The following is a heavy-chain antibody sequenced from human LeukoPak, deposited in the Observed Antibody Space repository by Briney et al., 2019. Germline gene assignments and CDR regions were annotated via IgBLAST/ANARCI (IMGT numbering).Heavy chain of an antibody. CDR1: GGSFSGYY. V-gene: IGHV4-34*01. J-gene: IGHJ4*02. CDR2: INHSGST. CDR3: AGRRDGYNFGVFYY. D-gene: IGHD5-24*01. Sequence: SETLSLACAVYGGSFSGYYWSWIRQPPGKGLEWIGEINHSGSTNYNPSLKSRVTISVDTSKNQFSLKLSSVTAADTAVYYCAGRRDGYNFGVFYYWGQGTLVTVSS.